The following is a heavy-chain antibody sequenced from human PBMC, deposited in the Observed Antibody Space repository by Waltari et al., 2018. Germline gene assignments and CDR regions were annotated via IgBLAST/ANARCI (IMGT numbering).Heavy chain of an antibody. J-gene: IGHJ3*02. CDR3: ARVLAYCGGDCYSGAFDI. CDR1: GGTFSSYT. Sequence: QVQLVQSGAEVKKPGSSVKVSCKASGGTFSSYTISWVRQAPGQGFEWMGRIIPILGIANYAQKFQGRVTITADKSTSTAYMELSSLRSEDTAVYYCARVLAYCGGDCYSGAFDIWGQGTMVTVSS. D-gene: IGHD2-21*02. V-gene: IGHV1-69*02. CDR2: IIPILGIA.